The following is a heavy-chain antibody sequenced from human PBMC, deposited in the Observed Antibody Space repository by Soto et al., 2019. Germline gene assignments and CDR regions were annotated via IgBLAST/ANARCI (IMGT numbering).Heavy chain of an antibody. CDR1: GGSINNHC. CDR2: VMHNGNT. V-gene: IGHV4-59*11. D-gene: IGHD3-3*01. Sequence: QVQLQESGPGLVKPSETLSLTCSVSGGSINNHCWSWIRQTPGKPLEWIGYVMHNGNTHYTPYFTSRVNISVDLSKNEFSLMLRSVTAADTALYYCEREGQMPQHFGMDVWGQGIQGTVSS. J-gene: IGHJ6*02. CDR3: EREGQMPQHFGMDV.